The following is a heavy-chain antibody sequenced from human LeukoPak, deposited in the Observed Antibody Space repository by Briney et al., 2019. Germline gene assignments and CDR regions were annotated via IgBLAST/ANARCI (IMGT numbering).Heavy chain of an antibody. CDR2: ISGSGGST. Sequence: GGSLRLSCAASGFTFSNYWMHWVRQVPGKGLEWVSAISGSGGSTYYADSVRGRFTISRDSAKNSLYLQMNSLRAEDTALYYCARALWSGHIYYGMDVWGQGTTVTVSS. CDR1: GFTFSNYW. D-gene: IGHD3-10*01. J-gene: IGHJ6*02. V-gene: IGHV3-21*06. CDR3: ARALWSGHIYYGMDV.